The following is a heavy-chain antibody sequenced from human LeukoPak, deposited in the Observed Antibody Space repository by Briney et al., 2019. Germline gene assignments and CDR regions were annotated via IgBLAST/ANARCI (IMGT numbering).Heavy chain of an antibody. CDR2: IYYSGST. J-gene: IGHJ4*02. D-gene: IGHD6-19*01. CDR3: ASYNSGGYDVSDY. Sequence: SETLSLTCTVSGGSISGSSYYWGWIRQTPGKGLEWIGSIYYSGSTYYNPSLEGRVTISADTSRNKFSLNLRSVTAADTAVYYCASYNSGGYDVSDYWGQGTLVTVSS. V-gene: IGHV4-39*01. CDR1: GGSISGSSYY.